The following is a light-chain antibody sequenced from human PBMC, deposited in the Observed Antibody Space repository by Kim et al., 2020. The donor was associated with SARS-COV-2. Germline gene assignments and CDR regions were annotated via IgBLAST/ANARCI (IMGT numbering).Light chain of an antibody. V-gene: IGKV1-33*01. CDR2: DTS. J-gene: IGKJ2*01. Sequence: SVGDRVTLPFRASQDINNNLNLYQRKPGKAPKLLISDTSNLETVVPSSFSGSGSGTDFTFTISSLQPEDIATYYCQQSDSLPPTFGQGTKLEI. CDR1: QDINNN. CDR3: QQSDSLPPT.